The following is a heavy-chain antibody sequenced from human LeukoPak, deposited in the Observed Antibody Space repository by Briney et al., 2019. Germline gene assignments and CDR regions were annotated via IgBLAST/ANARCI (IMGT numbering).Heavy chain of an antibody. D-gene: IGHD3-10*01. CDR3: ARDFGYYYYYMDV. J-gene: IGHJ6*03. CDR2: IYYSGST. Sequence: PSETLSLTCTVSGGSISCGGYYWSWIRQHPGKGLEWIGYIYYSGSTYYNPSLKSRVTISVDTSKNQFSLKLSSVTAADTAVYYCARDFGYYYYYMDVWGKGTTVTVSS. CDR1: GGSISCGGYY. V-gene: IGHV4-31*03.